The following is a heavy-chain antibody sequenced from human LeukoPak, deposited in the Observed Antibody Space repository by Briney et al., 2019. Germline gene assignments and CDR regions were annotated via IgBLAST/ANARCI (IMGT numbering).Heavy chain of an antibody. J-gene: IGHJ5*02. Sequence: VASVKVSCKASGYTFTSYGITWVRQAPGQGLEWMGWITTYNGNTYYAQNFQGRVTMTADTSTSTAYVEVRSLRSDDTAVYYCARLSPPIASFCSGGTCYSGGFDPWGQGTLVTVSS. CDR3: ARLSPPIASFCSGGTCYSGGFDP. CDR2: ITTYNGNT. V-gene: IGHV1-18*01. CDR1: GYTFTSYG. D-gene: IGHD2-15*01.